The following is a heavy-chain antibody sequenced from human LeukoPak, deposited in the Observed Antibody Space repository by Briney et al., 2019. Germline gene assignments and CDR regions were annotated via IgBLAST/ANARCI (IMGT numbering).Heavy chain of an antibody. J-gene: IGHJ5*02. CDR2: INHSGST. CDR3: AREWDTAMVRYNWFDP. Sequence: SETLSLTCAVYGGSFSGYYWSWIRQPPGKGLEWIGEINHSGSTNYNPSLNSRVTISVDTSKKQFSLKLSSVTAADTAVYYCAREWDTAMVRYNWFDPWGQGTLVTVSS. D-gene: IGHD5-18*01. CDR1: GGSFSGYY. V-gene: IGHV4-34*01.